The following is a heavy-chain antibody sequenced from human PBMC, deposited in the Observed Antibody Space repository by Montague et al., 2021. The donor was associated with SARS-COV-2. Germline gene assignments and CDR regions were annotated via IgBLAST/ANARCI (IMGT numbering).Heavy chain of an antibody. CDR3: ARGPRITMIGVVITRLWFDP. V-gene: IGHV4-34*01. J-gene: IGHJ5*02. Sequence: SETLSLTCAVYGGSFSGYYWSWIRQPPGKGLEWIGEINHSGSTNYNPSLKSRVTISVDTSKNQFSLKLSSVTAADTAVYYCARGPRITMIGVVITRLWFDPWGQGTLVTVSS. CDR2: INHSGST. D-gene: IGHD3-22*01. CDR1: GGSFSGYY.